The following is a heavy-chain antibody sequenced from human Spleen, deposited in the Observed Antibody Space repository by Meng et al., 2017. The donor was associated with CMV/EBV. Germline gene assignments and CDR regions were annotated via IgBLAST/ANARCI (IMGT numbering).Heavy chain of an antibody. J-gene: IGHJ4*02. V-gene: IGHV3-23*01. CDR3: AITHVAVDY. Sequence: GESLKISCVASTFTFSNSAMSWVRQAPGKGLEWVSAISGSGDDTYYADSVKGRFAISRDKFKNTLHLEMKSLRAEDSALYYCAITHVAVDYWVQGTLVTVSS. D-gene: IGHD6-13*01. CDR1: TFTFSNSA. CDR2: ISGSGDDT.